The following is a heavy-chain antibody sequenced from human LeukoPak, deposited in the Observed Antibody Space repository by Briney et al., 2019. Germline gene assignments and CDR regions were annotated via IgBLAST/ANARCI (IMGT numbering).Heavy chain of an antibody. CDR1: GGSFSGYY. D-gene: IGHD3-16*02. J-gene: IGHJ4*02. V-gene: IGHV4-34*01. CDR2: INHSGST. CDR3: ARDWFTRLGELSPDRAFDY. Sequence: SETLSLTCAVYGGSFSGYYWSWIRQPPGKGLEWIGEINHSGSTNYNPSLKSRVTISVDTSKNQFSLKLSSVTAADTAVYYCARDWFTRLGELSPDRAFDYWGQGTLVTVSS.